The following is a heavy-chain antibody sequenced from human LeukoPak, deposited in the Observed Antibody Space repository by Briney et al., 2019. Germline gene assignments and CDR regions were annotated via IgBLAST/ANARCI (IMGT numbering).Heavy chain of an antibody. CDR2: ISHSGSA. J-gene: IGHJ5*02. Sequence: SETMSLTCAVSGYPISSGYQWAWIRQPPGKTLEWIGSISHSGSAHYNPSLKSRVTISVDRSNNQFSLRLSSVTAADTAVYYCARDPRWLTPDCTSTSCYENYFDPWGQGTLVTVSS. CDR3: ARDPRWLTPDCTSTSCYENYFDP. D-gene: IGHD2-2*01. V-gene: IGHV4-38-2*02. CDR1: GYPISSGYQ.